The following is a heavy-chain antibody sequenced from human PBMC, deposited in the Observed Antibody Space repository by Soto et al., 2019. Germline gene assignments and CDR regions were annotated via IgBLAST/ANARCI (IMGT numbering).Heavy chain of an antibody. V-gene: IGHV4-39*01. D-gene: IGHD5-18*01. J-gene: IGHJ4*02. CDR2: IYYTGST. CDR3: ARHGGYTYGSYKNFAY. CDR1: GGSISSSSFY. Sequence: TSETLSLTCTVSGGSISSSSFYWGWIRQPPGKGLEWIGTIYYTGSTYYNPSLKSRVTISVDTSKNQFSLKLSSVTAADTAVYYCARHGGYTYGSYKNFAYWGQGTLVTVS.